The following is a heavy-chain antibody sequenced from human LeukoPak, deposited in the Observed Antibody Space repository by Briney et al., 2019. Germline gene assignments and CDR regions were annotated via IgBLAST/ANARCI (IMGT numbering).Heavy chain of an antibody. CDR2: ITPSSSTI. J-gene: IGHJ4*02. D-gene: IGHD6-13*01. V-gene: IGHV3-48*01. CDR3: ARDDSASGDEFDF. CDR1: GFTFTGYS. Sequence: GGSLRLSCAGPGFTFTGYSINWVRQAPGKGLGGVSYITPSSSTIYYADSVKGRFTISRDNAKNSAYLQMSGLRVEDTAMYYCARDDSASGDEFDFWGQGVLVTVSS.